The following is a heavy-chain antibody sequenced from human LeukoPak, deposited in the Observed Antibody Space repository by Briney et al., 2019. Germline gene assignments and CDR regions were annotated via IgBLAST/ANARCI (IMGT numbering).Heavy chain of an antibody. CDR1: GFTFSSYG. CDR3: VRDRDWAFDY. D-gene: IGHD3-9*01. V-gene: IGHV3-30*02. CDR2: IRAHGGDK. Sequence: GGPLRLSRAASGFTFSSYGMHWVRQAPGKALEWVAFIRAHGGDKYCADSVKGRSTISRDNSKNTLSLQMTSLRNEDTAVYYCVRDRDWAFDYWGQGTLVTVSS. J-gene: IGHJ4*02.